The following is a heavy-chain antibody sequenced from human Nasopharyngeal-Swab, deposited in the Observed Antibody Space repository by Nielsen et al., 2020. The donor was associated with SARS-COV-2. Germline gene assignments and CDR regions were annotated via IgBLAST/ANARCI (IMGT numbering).Heavy chain of an antibody. CDR3: ASSRPLWAFDI. Sequence: WSRQPPGKGLVWVSRINSDGSSTSYADSVKGRFTISRDNAKNTLYLQMNSLRAEDTAVYYCASSRPLWAFDIWGQGTMVTVSS. V-gene: IGHV3-74*01. CDR2: INSDGSST. J-gene: IGHJ3*02.